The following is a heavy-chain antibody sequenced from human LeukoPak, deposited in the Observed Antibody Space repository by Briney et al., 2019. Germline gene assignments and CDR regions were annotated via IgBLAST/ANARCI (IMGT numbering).Heavy chain of an antibody. J-gene: IGHJ4*02. CDR3: ARDWDCSDGSCSSLSDY. V-gene: IGHV3-7*01. CDR2: IKQDGSEK. CDR1: GFTFSSYA. Sequence: GGSLRLSCAASGFTFSSYAMSWVRQAPGKGLEWVANIKQDGSEKYYVDSVKGRFTISRDNAKNSLYLQMNSLRAEDMAVYYCARDWDCSDGSCSSLSDYWGQGTLVTVSS. D-gene: IGHD2-15*01.